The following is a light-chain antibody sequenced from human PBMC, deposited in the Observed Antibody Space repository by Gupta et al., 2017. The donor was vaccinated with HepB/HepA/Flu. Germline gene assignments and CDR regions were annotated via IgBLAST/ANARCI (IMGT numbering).Light chain of an antibody. CDR3: QQYSSSPLT. CDR2: GAS. V-gene: IGKV3-20*01. J-gene: IGKJ4*01. CDR1: QSLSSSF. Sequence: ELLLTLSPLTLSLSPGERATLSCRASQSLSSSFLVWYQQTPGQAPRLLIYGASSRATGVPDRFSGSGSGTDFTLTISGLEPEDFAVYYCQQYSSSPLTFGGGTKVEIK.